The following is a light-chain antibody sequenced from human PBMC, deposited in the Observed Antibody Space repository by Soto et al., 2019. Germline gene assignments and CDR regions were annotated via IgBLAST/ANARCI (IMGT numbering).Light chain of an antibody. J-gene: IGLJ3*02. CDR2: GNN. CDR1: SSNIGAAYD. Sequence: QSVLTQPPSVSGAPGQKVTISCTRSSSNIGAAYDVHWYQHLPGTAPKLLIYGNNNRPSGVPDRFSGSKSVTSASLAITGLQAEDEADYDCQSYDSSLSVLVFGGGTKLTVL. V-gene: IGLV1-40*01. CDR3: QSYDSSLSVLV.